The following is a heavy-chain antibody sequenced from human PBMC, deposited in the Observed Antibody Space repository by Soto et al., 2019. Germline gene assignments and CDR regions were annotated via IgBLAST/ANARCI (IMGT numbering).Heavy chain of an antibody. CDR3: AKELTTEGRYYYYYYGMDV. D-gene: IGHD4-4*01. Sequence: PGGSLRLSCAASGFTFSSYAMHWVRQAPGKGLEWVAVISYDGSNKYYADSVKGRFTISRDNSKNTLYLQMNSLRAEDTAVYYCAKELTTEGRYYYYYYGMDVWGQGTTVTV. CDR2: ISYDGSNK. J-gene: IGHJ6*02. V-gene: IGHV3-30*04. CDR1: GFTFSSYA.